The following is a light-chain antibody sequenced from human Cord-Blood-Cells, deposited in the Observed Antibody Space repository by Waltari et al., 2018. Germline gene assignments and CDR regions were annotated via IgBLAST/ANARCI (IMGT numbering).Light chain of an antibody. CDR1: SSDVGGYNS. J-gene: IGLJ3*02. CDR2: DVS. V-gene: IGLV2-14*01. Sequence: QSALTQPASVSGSPGPSITISCTGTSSDVGGYNSVSWYQQQPGKAPKLMIYDVSKRPSGVSNRFSGSKSGNTASLTISGLQAEDEADYYCSSYTSSSTLVFGGGTKLTVL. CDR3: SSYTSSSTLV.